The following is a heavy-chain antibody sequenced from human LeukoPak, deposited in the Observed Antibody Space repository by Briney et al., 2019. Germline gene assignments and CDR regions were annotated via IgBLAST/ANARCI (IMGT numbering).Heavy chain of an antibody. CDR3: ARGGPYTYGNFDY. Sequence: ASVKVSCKASGYTFTGYYMHWVRQAPGQGLEWMGWINPNSGGTNYAQNFQGRVTMTRDTSISTAYMELSRLSSDDTAMYYCARGGPYTYGNFDYWGQGTLVTVSS. CDR1: GYTFTGYY. J-gene: IGHJ4*02. V-gene: IGHV1-2*02. CDR2: INPNSGGT. D-gene: IGHD5-18*01.